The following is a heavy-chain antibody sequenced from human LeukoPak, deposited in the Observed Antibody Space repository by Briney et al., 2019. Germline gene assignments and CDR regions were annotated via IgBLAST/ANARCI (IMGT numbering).Heavy chain of an antibody. Sequence: ASVKVSCKASGYTFTGYYMRWVRQAPGQGLEWMGWINPNSGGTNYAQKFQGRVTMTRDTSISTAYMELSRLRSDDTAVYYCARPYCSGGSCYAFDYWGQGTLVTVSS. CDR2: INPNSGGT. D-gene: IGHD2-15*01. V-gene: IGHV1-2*02. CDR1: GYTFTGYY. CDR3: ARPYCSGGSCYAFDY. J-gene: IGHJ4*02.